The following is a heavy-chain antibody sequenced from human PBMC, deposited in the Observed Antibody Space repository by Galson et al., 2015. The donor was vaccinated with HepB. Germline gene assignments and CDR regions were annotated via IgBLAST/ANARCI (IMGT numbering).Heavy chain of an antibody. D-gene: IGHD3-3*01. Sequence: SLRLSCAATGFTPSSYGLHCARQAPGKGLGWVAVIGYDGSSKYYADSVKGRFTISSDNSKNTLYLQMNSLRTEDTAVYYCARETYYDFWSGYPNNWFDPWGQGTLVTVSS. CDR1: GFTPSSYG. CDR2: IGYDGSSK. J-gene: IGHJ5*02. V-gene: IGHV3-33*01. CDR3: ARETYYDFWSGYPNNWFDP.